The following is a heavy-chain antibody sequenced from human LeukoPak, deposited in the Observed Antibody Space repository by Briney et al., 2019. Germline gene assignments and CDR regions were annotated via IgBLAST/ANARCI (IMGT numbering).Heavy chain of an antibody. V-gene: IGHV3-30-3*01. CDR1: GFTFTNYA. CDR3: ARWFVLGAAKNYFDY. J-gene: IGHJ4*02. CDR2: ISYDGTNK. Sequence: GRSLRLSCSASGFTFTNYALHWVRQAPGKGLEWVAVISYDGTNKYYADSVKGRFTISRDNSKNTLSLQMNSLRAEDTALYYCARWFVLGAAKNYFDYWGQGALVTVSS. D-gene: IGHD2-21*02.